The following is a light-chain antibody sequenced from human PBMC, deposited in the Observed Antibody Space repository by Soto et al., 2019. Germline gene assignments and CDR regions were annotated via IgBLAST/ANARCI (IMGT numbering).Light chain of an antibody. CDR3: QRYGSSTSST. J-gene: IGKJ1*01. Sequence: EIVLTQSPGTLSLSPGERATLSCRASQSVSRHLAWYQQKAGQAHTLLLYDACNRATGITARFSGSGTGTDFTLTISILEPEDLAVDLCQRYGSSTSSTFGQGTKVDIK. CDR1: QSVSRH. V-gene: IGKV3-20*01. CDR2: DAC.